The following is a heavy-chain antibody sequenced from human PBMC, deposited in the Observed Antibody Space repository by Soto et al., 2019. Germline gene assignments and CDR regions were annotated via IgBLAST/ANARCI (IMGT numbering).Heavy chain of an antibody. V-gene: IGHV3-15*07. J-gene: IGHJ4*01. CDR2: VKSKADGGSG. CDR3: TTDSRTTLPEIRFDY. Sequence: PGGSLRLSCAASGFPFNNAWINWVRQVPGKGLEWVGRVKSKADGGSGDYVAPVKGRFVVSRDDSKDIVYLQMNSLKIEDTGVYYCTTDSRTTLPEIRFDYWGHGTQVTVSS. CDR1: GFPFNNAW. D-gene: IGHD1-26*01.